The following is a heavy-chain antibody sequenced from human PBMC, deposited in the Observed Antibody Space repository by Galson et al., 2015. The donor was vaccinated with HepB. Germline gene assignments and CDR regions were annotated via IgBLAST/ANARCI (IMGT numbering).Heavy chain of an antibody. J-gene: IGHJ4*02. CDR1: GFNFSGSA. V-gene: IGHV3-73*01. CDR3: TRLGDLSGHSSL. Sequence: SLRLSCAASGFNFSGSAMHWVRQASGRGLEWVGRIGSKANSYATAYAASVKGRLTISRDDSKTTAYMKMNSLKTEDTAVYYCTRLGDLSGHSSLWGQGTLVTVSS. CDR2: IGSKANSYAT. D-gene: IGHD3-16*02.